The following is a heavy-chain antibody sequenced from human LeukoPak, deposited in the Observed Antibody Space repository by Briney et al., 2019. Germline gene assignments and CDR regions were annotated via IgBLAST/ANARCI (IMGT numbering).Heavy chain of an antibody. V-gene: IGHV3-53*01. CDR2: IYSGGST. J-gene: IGHJ4*02. D-gene: IGHD4-11*01. Sequence: GGSLRLSCAASGFTFSSYAMSWVRQAPGKGLEWVSVIYSGGSTYYADSVKGRFTISRDNSKNTLYLQMNSLRAEDTAVYYCARGNYSNYLYDYWGQGTLVTVSS. CDR1: GFTFSSYA. CDR3: ARGNYSNYLYDY.